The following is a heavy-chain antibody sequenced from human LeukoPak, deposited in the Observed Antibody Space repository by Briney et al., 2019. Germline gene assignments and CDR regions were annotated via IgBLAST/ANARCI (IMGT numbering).Heavy chain of an antibody. CDR3: ARGIGRAVAAHFDY. V-gene: IGHV4-61*02. CDR2: SYTSGST. D-gene: IGHD6-19*01. J-gene: IGHJ4*02. CDR1: GGSISSGSYY. Sequence: SETLSLTCTVSGGSISSGSYYWSWIRQPAGKGLEWIGRSYTSGSTNYNPYLKSRVTISVDTSKSQFSLKLSSGTAADTAVYYCARGIGRAVAAHFDYWGQGTLVTVSS.